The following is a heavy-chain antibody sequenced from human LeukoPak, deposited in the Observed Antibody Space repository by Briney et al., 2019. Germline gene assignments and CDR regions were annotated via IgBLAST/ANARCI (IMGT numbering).Heavy chain of an antibody. CDR2: INHSGST. CDR3: ARGPSPDY. Sequence: SETLSLTCAVYGGSFSGYYWSWIRQPPGKGLEWIGEINHSGSTNYNPSLKGRVTISVDTSKNQFSLKLSSVTAADTAVYYCARGPSPDYWGQGTLVTVSS. CDR1: GGSFSGYY. J-gene: IGHJ4*02. V-gene: IGHV4-34*01.